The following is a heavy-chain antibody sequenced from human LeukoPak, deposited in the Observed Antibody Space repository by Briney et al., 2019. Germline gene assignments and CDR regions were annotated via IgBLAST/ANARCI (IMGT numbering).Heavy chain of an antibody. J-gene: IGHJ5*02. Sequence: SETLSLTCTVSGGSISSHYWSWVRQPPGKGLEWIGYIYYSGSTNYNPSLKNRVTISVDTSKNQFSLKLSSVTAADTAVYYCARDPGYYGSGRIEFDPWGQGTLVTVSS. CDR3: ARDPGYYGSGRIEFDP. CDR2: IYYSGST. V-gene: IGHV4-59*11. D-gene: IGHD3-10*01. CDR1: GGSISSHY.